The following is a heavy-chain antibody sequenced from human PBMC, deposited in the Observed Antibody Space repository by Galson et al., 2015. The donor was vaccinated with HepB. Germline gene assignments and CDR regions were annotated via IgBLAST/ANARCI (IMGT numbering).Heavy chain of an antibody. D-gene: IGHD3-10*01. Sequence: SLRLSCAASGFTFSSYAMHWVRQAPGKGLEWVAVISYDGSNKYYADSVKGRFTISRDNSKNTLYLQMNSLRAEDTAVYYCARDAAEFASGGAFDIWGQGTMVTVSS. CDR3: ARDAAEFASGGAFDI. CDR1: GFTFSSYA. V-gene: IGHV3-30-3*01. J-gene: IGHJ3*02. CDR2: ISYDGSNK.